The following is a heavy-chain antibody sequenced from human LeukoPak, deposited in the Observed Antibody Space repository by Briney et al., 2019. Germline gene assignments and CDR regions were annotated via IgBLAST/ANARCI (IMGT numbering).Heavy chain of an antibody. CDR1: GFTFSSYG. J-gene: IGHJ4*02. CDR2: ISYDGSNK. Sequence: GGSLRLSCAASGFTFSSYGMHWVRQAPGKGLEWVADISYDGSNKYYADSVKGRFTISRDNSKNTLYLQMNSLRAEDTAVYYCAKSWWFGELPRDDYWGQGTLVTVSS. V-gene: IGHV3-30*18. D-gene: IGHD3-10*01. CDR3: AKSWWFGELPRDDY.